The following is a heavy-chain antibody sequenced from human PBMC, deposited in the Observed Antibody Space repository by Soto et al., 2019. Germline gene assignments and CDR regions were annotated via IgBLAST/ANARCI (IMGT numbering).Heavy chain of an antibody. Sequence: GGSLRLSCAASGFTFSSYAMHWVRQAPGKGLEWVAVISYDGSNKYYADSVKGRLTISRDNSKNTLYLQMNSLRAEDTAVYYCARDATRYYYGSGSYSGYWGQGTLVTVSS. V-gene: IGHV3-30-3*01. J-gene: IGHJ4*02. CDR1: GFTFSSYA. CDR3: ARDATRYYYGSGSYSGY. D-gene: IGHD3-10*01. CDR2: ISYDGSNK.